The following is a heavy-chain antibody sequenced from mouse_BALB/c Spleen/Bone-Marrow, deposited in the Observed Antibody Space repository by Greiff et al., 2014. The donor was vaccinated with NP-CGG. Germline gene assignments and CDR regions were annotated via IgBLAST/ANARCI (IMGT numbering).Heavy chain of an antibody. CDR2: ISYSGST. V-gene: IGHV3-2*02. CDR1: GYSITSDYA. D-gene: IGHD3-2*02. CDR3: ASQDVYYYAMDY. J-gene: IGHJ4*01. Sequence: DVKLQESGPGLVKPSQSLSLTCTVTGYSITSDYAWNWIRQFPGNKLEWMGYISYSGSTSYNPSLKSRISITRDTSKNQFFLQLNSVTTEDTATYYCASQDVYYYAMDYWGQGTSVTVSS.